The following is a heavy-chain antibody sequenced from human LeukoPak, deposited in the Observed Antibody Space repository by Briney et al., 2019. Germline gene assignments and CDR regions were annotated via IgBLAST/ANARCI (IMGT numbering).Heavy chain of an antibody. Sequence: SETLSLTCTVSGGSISIGGYYWSWIRQHPGKGLEWIGYIYHSGSTYYNPSLKTRVTISVDKSKNQFSLRLTSVTAADTAEYFCATYFFYFDFWGQGSLVTVSS. V-gene: IGHV4-31*09. CDR3: ATYFFYFDF. D-gene: IGHD2/OR15-2a*01. J-gene: IGHJ4*02. CDR1: GGSISIGGYY. CDR2: IYHSGST.